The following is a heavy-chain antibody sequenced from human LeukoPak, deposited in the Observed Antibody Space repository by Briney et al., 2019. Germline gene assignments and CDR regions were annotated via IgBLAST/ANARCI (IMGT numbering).Heavy chain of an antibody. D-gene: IGHD3-3*01. CDR2: IYHSGST. CDR1: GYSISSGYY. V-gene: IGHV4-38-2*02. Sequence: PSETLSLTCTVSGYSISSGYYWGWIRQPPGKGLEWIGSIYHSGSTYYNPSLKSRVTISVDTSKNQFSLKLKSVTASDTAVYYCARHYVFVSGGSSFDYWGLGILVTVSS. J-gene: IGHJ4*02. CDR3: ARHYVFVSGGSSFDY.